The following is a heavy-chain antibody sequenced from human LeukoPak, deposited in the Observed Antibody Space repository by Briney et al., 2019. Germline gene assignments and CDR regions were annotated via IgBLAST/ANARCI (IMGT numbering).Heavy chain of an antibody. CDR2: ISGSGGST. CDR1: GFIFSSYW. J-gene: IGHJ4*02. V-gene: IGHV3-23*01. Sequence: PGGSLRLSCAASGFIFSSYWMTWVRQAPGKGLEWVSAISGSGGSTYYADSVKGRFTISRDNSKNTLYLQMNSLRAEDTAVYYCAKTMANSRSWGAFDYWGQGTLVTVSS. D-gene: IGHD3-10*01. CDR3: AKTMANSRSWGAFDY.